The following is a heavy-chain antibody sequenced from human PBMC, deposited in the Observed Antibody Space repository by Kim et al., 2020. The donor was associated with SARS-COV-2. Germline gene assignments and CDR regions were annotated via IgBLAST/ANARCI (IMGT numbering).Heavy chain of an antibody. D-gene: IGHD3-3*01. CDR1: GFTFSSYG. V-gene: IGHV3-33*01. J-gene: IGHJ4*02. CDR3: AREYYDFWSGYYTGNYFDY. CDR2: IWYDGSNK. Sequence: GGSLRLSCAASGFTFSSYGMHWVRQAPGKGLEWVAVIWYDGSNKYYADSVKGRFTISRDNSKNTLYLQMNSLRAEDTAVYYCAREYYDFWSGYYTGNYFDYWGQGTLVTVSS.